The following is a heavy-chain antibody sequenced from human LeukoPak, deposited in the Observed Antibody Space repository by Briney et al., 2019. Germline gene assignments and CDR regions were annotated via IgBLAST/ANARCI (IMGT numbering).Heavy chain of an antibody. J-gene: IGHJ6*02. CDR1: GFTFSSYS. CDR2: ISSSSTI. CDR3: ARGRSYYYGMDV. V-gene: IGHV3-48*02. Sequence: PGGSLRLSCAASGFTFSSYSMNWVRQAPGKGLEWVSYISSSSTIYYADSVKGRFTISRDNAKNSLYLQMNSLRDEDTAVYYCARGRSYYYGMDVWGQGTTVTVSS.